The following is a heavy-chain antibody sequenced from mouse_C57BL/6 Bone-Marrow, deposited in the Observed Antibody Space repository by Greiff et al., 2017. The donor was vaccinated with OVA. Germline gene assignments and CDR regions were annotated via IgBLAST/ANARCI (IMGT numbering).Heavy chain of an antibody. CDR3: ARDPAY. V-gene: IGHV5-4*01. Sequence: VHVKQSGGGLVKPGGSLKLSCAASGFTFSSYAMSWVRQTPEKRLEWVATISDGGSYTYYPDNVKGRFTISRDNAKNNLYLQMSHLKSEDTAMYYCARDPAYWGQGTLVTVSA. CDR2: ISDGGSYT. J-gene: IGHJ3*01. CDR1: GFTFSSYA.